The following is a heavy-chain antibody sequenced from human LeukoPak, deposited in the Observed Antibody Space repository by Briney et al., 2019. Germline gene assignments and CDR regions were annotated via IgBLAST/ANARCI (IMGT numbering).Heavy chain of an antibody. D-gene: IGHD3-9*01. Sequence: SETLSLTCAVYGGSFSGYYWSWIRQPPGKGLEWIGEINHSGSTNYDPSLKSRVTISVDTSKNEFSLKLRSVTAADTAVYYCARDILTGYYLDYWGQGTLVTVSS. V-gene: IGHV4-34*01. CDR1: GGSFSGYY. J-gene: IGHJ4*02. CDR2: INHSGST. CDR3: ARDILTGYYLDY.